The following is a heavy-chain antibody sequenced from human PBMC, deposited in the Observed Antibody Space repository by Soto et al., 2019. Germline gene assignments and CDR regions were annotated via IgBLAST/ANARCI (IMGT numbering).Heavy chain of an antibody. CDR1: GGTFSSYT. D-gene: IGHD2-15*01. Sequence: QVQLVQSGAAVQKPGSSVKVSCKASGGTFSSYTVSGVRQAPGQGLEWMGRLIPILGIANYAQKFQGRVTISADKFTSTDYMELSSLRSEYTAVYYCATSVGYCSGGSCYHFDDWGQGNLVNVSS. CDR2: LIPILGIA. V-gene: IGHV1-69*02. CDR3: ATSVGYCSGGSCYHFDD. J-gene: IGHJ4*02.